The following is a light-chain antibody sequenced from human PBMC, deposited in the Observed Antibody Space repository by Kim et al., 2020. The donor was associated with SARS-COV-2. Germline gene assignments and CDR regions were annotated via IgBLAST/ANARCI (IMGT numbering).Light chain of an antibody. CDR2: DIT. J-gene: IGLJ3*02. Sequence: QSALTQPASVSGSPGQSITISCSGTRSDVGTYNLISWYQQQPGKAPRLIIYDITQRPSGISSRFSGSKSGNTASLTISDLQADDEADYFCCSYTRSMTLVFGGGTQLTVL. CDR1: RSDVGTYNL. V-gene: IGLV2-23*02. CDR3: CSYTRSMTLV.